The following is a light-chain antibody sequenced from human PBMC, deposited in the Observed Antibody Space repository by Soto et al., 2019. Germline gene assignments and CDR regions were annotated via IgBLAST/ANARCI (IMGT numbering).Light chain of an antibody. J-gene: IGKJ4*01. Sequence: DIQMTQSPSTLSASVGDRVTITCRASQSISSWLAWYQQKPGKAPKLLIYKASSLERGVPSRFSGSGSGTEFTLTISSLQPDDFATYYCQQYNCYRTFGGGTKVEIK. CDR3: QQYNCYRT. CDR1: QSISSW. CDR2: KAS. V-gene: IGKV1-5*03.